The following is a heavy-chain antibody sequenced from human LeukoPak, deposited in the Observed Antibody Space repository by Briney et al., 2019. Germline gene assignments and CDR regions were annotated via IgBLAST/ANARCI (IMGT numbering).Heavy chain of an antibody. CDR1: GGSFSEYD. CDR2: INRSGST. CDR3: ARGPRGLGMAGTFDY. V-gene: IGHV4-34*01. D-gene: IGHD6-19*01. Sequence: PSETLSLTCAVYGGSFSEYDWSWIRQPPGKGLEWIAEINRSGSTNYNPSLKSRVTISVDTSKTQFSLKLSSVTAADTAVYYCARGPRGLGMAGTFDYWGQGTLVTVSS. J-gene: IGHJ4*02.